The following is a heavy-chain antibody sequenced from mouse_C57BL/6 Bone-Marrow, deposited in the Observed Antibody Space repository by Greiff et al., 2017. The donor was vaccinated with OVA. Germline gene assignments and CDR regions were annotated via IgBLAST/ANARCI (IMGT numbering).Heavy chain of an antibody. CDR1: GYTFTSYD. J-gene: IGHJ4*01. CDR3: ARSSWDYDGRYAMDY. CDR2: IYPRDGST. Sequence: QVQLKESGPELVKPGASVKLSCKASGYTFTSYDINWVKQRPGQGLEWIGWIYPRDGSTKYNEKFKGKATLTVDTSSSTAYMELHSLTSEDSAVYFCARSSWDYDGRYAMDYWGQGTSVTVSS. V-gene: IGHV1-85*01. D-gene: IGHD2-4*01.